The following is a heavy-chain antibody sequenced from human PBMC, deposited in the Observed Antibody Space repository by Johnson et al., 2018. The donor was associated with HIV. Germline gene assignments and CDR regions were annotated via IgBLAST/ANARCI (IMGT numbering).Heavy chain of an antibody. CDR2: IKQDGSEK. D-gene: IGHD3-22*01. V-gene: IGHV3-7*03. Sequence: VQLVESGGGLVQPGGSLRLSCAASGFTFSSYWMSWVRQAPGKGLEWVANIKQDGSEKYYVDSVKGRFTLSRDNAKNSLYLQMNSLRAEDTAVYYCAREGTKDSSGLDVGAFDIWGQGTMVTVSS. CDR3: AREGTKDSSGLDVGAFDI. CDR1: GFTFSSYW. J-gene: IGHJ3*02.